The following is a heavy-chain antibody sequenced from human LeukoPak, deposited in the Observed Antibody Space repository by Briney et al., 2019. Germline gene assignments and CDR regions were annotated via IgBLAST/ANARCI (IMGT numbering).Heavy chain of an antibody. CDR1: GYTFTGYY. CDR3: ARGGGNSGGAFDI. CDR2: INPNSGGT. D-gene: IGHD4-23*01. J-gene: IGHJ3*02. V-gene: IGHV1-2*02. Sequence: ASVTVSCKASGYTFTGYYMHWVRQAPGQGLEWMGWINPNSGGTNYAQKFQGRVTMTRDTSISTAYMELSRLRSDDTAVYYCARGGGNSGGAFDIWGQGTMVTVSS.